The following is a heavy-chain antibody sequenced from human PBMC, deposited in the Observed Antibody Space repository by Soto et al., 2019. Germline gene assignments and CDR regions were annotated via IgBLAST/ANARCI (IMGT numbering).Heavy chain of an antibody. Sequence: ASVNVSCKASGYTFTSYAMHWVRQAPGQRLEWMGWINAGNGNTKYSQKFQGRVTITRDTSASTAYMELSSLRSEDTAVYYCARDIVIMVYAIEYWGQGTLVNVSS. CDR3: ARDIVIMVYAIEY. CDR2: INAGNGNT. D-gene: IGHD2-8*01. V-gene: IGHV1-3*01. J-gene: IGHJ4*02. CDR1: GYTFTSYA.